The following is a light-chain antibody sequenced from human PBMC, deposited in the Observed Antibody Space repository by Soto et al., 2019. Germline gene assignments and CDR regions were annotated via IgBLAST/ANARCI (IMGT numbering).Light chain of an antibody. Sequence: PGERATLSCRASQSVRSHLVWYQQKPGRAPRLLTYDASNRATGIPARFSGSGSGTDFTLTISSLEPEDFAVYYCQHRANWPITFGGGTKVEIK. CDR3: QHRANWPIT. CDR1: QSVRSH. CDR2: DAS. V-gene: IGKV3-11*01. J-gene: IGKJ4*01.